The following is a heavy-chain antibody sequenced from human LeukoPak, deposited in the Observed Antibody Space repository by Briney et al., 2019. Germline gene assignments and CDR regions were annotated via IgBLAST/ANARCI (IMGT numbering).Heavy chain of an antibody. CDR3: ARARDYYGSGSYYPYFDL. D-gene: IGHD3-10*01. V-gene: IGHV4-39*07. J-gene: IGHJ2*01. Sequence: PSETLSLTCTVSGGSISSSSYYWGWIRQPPGKGLEWIGSFYYSGSTYYNPSLKSRVTISVDTSKNQFSLKLSSVTAADTAVYYCARARDYYGSGSYYPYFDLWGRGTLVTVSS. CDR1: GGSISSSSYY. CDR2: FYYSGST.